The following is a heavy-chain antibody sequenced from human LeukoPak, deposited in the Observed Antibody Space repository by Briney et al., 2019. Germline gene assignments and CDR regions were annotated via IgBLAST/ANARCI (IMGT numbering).Heavy chain of an antibody. CDR2: VSHNGGST. CDR3: VKGQFYSRDYFDY. Sequence: GGSLRLSCAASGFTFSSYAMSWVRQAPGKGLEYVSAVSHNGGSTYYADSVKSRFTISRDNSKNTLYLQMSSLRAEDTAVYYCVKGQFYSRDYFDYWGQGTLVTVSS. J-gene: IGHJ4*02. V-gene: IGHV3-64D*09. CDR1: GFTFSSYA. D-gene: IGHD5-18*01.